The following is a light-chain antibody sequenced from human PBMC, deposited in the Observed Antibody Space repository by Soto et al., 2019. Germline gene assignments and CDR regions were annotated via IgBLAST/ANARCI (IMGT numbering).Light chain of an antibody. CDR2: AAS. J-gene: IGKJ1*01. CDR3: QQCYGSPRT. Sequence: DIQMTQSPSTLSASVGDRVTITCRASQSISTYLNWYQQKLGKAPTLLIYAASSLQSGVPSRFRGGGSGTDFTLTISSLQPEDFATYFSQQCYGSPRTFGQGTKV. V-gene: IGKV1-39*01. CDR1: QSISTY.